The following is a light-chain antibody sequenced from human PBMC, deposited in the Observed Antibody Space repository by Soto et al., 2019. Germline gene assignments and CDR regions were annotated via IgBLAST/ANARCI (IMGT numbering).Light chain of an antibody. CDR2: KAS. J-gene: IGKJ1*01. Sequence: IQMTRSHATLSSSGGNRVSIPCRASQSISSWLAWYQQKPGKAPKLLIYKASSLESGVPSRFSGSGSGTECTITISSLQPDDVATYYCQQYNSYPWTFGPGTKVDIK. V-gene: IGKV1-5*03. CDR3: QQYNSYPWT. CDR1: QSISSW.